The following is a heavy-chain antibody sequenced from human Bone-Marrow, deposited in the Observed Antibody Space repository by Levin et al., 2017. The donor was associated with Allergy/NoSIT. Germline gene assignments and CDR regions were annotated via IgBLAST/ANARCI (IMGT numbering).Heavy chain of an antibody. CDR1: GGSISSGDYY. D-gene: IGHD4-17*01. V-gene: IGHV4-30-4*01. CDR2: IYYSGST. Sequence: SQTLSLTCTVSGGSISSGDYYWSWIRQPPGKGLEWIGYIYYSGSTYYNPSLKSRVTISVDTSKNQFSLKLSSVTAADTAVYYCARYDYTVTTGSLEDAFDIWGQGTMVTVSS. J-gene: IGHJ3*02. CDR3: ARYDYTVTTGSLEDAFDI.